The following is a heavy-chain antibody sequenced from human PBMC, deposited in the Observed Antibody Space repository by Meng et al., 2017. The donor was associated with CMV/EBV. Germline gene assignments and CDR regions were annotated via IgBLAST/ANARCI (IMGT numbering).Heavy chain of an antibody. CDR1: GFTVSSYY. CDR2: IYSGGST. J-gene: IGHJ6*02. D-gene: IGHD2-2*01. CDR3: ARDLNVVVPAAMGGTTAKNKLGYYYYGMDV. V-gene: IGHV3-66*02. Sequence: GGSLRLSCAASGFTVSSYYMSWVRQAPGKGLEWVSVIYSGGSTYYADSVKGRFTISGDNSKNTQYLQMNSLRAEDTAVYYCARDLNVVVPAAMGGTTAKNKLGYYYYGMDVWGQGTTVTVSS.